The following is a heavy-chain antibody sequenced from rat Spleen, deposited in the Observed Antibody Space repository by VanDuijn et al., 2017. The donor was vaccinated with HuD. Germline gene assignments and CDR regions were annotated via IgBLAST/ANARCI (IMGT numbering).Heavy chain of an antibody. D-gene: IGHD1-3*01. J-gene: IGHJ3*01. V-gene: IGHV5-7*01. CDR2: ISYDGSGT. CDR3: ARPSYGFPFAY. CDR1: GFTFSDYG. Sequence: EVHLVESGGGLVQPGRSMKLSCAASGFTFSDYGMVWVLQAPTKGLEWVASISYDGSGTYYRDSVKGRFTISRDNAQSTLYLQMDSLRSEDTATYYCARPSYGFPFAYWGQGTLVTVSS.